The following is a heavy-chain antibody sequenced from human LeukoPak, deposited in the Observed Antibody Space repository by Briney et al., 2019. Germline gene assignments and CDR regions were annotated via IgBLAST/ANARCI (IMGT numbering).Heavy chain of an antibody. D-gene: IGHD3-10*01. V-gene: IGHV4-34*01. CDR2: INHSGST. Sequence: SETLSLTCAVYGGSFSGYYWSRIRQPPGKGLEWIGEINHSGSTNYNPSLKSRVTISVDTSKNQFSLKLSSVTAADTAVYYCARSPYNSAFDIWGQGTMVTVSS. J-gene: IGHJ3*02. CDR3: ARSPYNSAFDI. CDR1: GGSFSGYY.